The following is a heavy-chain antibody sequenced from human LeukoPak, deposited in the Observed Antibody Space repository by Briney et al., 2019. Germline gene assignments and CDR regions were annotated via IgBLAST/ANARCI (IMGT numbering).Heavy chain of an antibody. Sequence: GASVKVSCKASDYTFTDYYMHWVRQAPGQGLEWVGWINPDTGGTNYAQKFQGRVTMTRDTSISTAYMELSRLKSDDTAVYYCARVPYCSSTSCYPLDAFDIWGQGTMVTVSS. J-gene: IGHJ3*02. V-gene: IGHV1-2*02. CDR3: ARVPYCSSTSCYPLDAFDI. CDR2: INPDTGGT. D-gene: IGHD2-2*01. CDR1: DYTFTDYY.